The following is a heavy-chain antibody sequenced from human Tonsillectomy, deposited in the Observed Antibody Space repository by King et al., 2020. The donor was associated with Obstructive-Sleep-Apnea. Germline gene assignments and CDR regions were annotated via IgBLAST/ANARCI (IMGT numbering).Heavy chain of an antibody. Sequence: VQLQESGPGLVKPSETLSLTCTVSGYSISSGYYWGWIRQPPGKGLEWIGSIYHSGSTYYNPSLKSRVTISVDTSKNQFSLKLSSVTAADTAVYYCASLLWFGELDPHWFDPWGQGTLVTVSS. CDR1: GYSISSGYY. D-gene: IGHD3-10*01. V-gene: IGHV4-38-2*02. J-gene: IGHJ5*02. CDR2: IYHSGST. CDR3: ASLLWFGELDPHWFDP.